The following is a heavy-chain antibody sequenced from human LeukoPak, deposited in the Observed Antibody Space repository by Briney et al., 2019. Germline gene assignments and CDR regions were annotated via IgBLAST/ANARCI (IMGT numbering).Heavy chain of an antibody. Sequence: SEILSLTCTVSGGSISSSSYYWGWIRQPPGKGLEWIGSIYYSGSTYYNPSLKSRVTISVDTSKNQFSLKLSSVTAADTAVYYCARPLEMIVVPYYFDYWGQGTLVTVSS. D-gene: IGHD3-22*01. V-gene: IGHV4-39*07. CDR1: GGSISSSSYY. J-gene: IGHJ4*02. CDR3: ARPLEMIVVPYYFDY. CDR2: IYYSGST.